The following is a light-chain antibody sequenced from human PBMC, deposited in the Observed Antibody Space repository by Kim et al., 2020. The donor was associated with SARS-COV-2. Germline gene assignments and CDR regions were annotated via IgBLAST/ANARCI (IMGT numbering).Light chain of an antibody. CDR2: DVS. CDR1: RDDCGYYNA. J-gene: IGLJ1*01. CDR3: SSHTTSSTYV. Sequence: QARTIAGTGTRDDCGYYNAVSWYQHHTGKAPKLIIYDVSERASGVSNRFSGSQSGNTASLTISGLRAEDEADYYCSSHTTSSTYVFGSGTKVTVL. V-gene: IGLV2-14*03.